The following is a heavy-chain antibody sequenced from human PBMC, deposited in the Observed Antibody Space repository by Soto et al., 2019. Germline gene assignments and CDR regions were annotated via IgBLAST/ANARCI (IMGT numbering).Heavy chain of an antibody. J-gene: IGHJ4*02. V-gene: IGHV1-8*01. CDR1: GYTFTSYD. CDR3: ARGPPDWGLDF. Sequence: QVQLVQSGADVKKPGASVKVSCKASGYTFTSYDINWVRQATGQGLEWIGWMSPKTGNTGYAQNFQGRVTMTRNPSISSAYMELSSMTSVDTAVYHCARGPPDWGLDFWGQGTLVTVSS. CDR2: MSPKTGNT. D-gene: IGHD7-27*01.